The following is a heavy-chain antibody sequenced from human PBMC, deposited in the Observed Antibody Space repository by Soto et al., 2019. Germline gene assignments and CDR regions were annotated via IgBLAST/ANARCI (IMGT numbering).Heavy chain of an antibody. CDR3: ARTMGSSGWYYFDY. V-gene: IGHV4-39*01. CDR1: GGSISSSSYY. Sequence: SETLSLTCTVSGGSISSSSYYWGWIRQPPGKGLEWIGSIYYGGSTYYNPSLKSRVTISVDTSKNQFSLKLSSVTAADTAVYYCARTMGSSGWYYFDYWGQGTLVTVS. CDR2: IYYGGST. D-gene: IGHD6-19*01. J-gene: IGHJ4*02.